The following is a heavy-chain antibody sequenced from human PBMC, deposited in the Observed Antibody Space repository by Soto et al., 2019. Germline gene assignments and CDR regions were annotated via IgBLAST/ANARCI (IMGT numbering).Heavy chain of an antibody. CDR3: ARCKQLVRHHYYYYGMDG. V-gene: IGHV4-34*01. D-gene: IGHD6-13*01. CDR1: GGSFSGYY. Sequence: SETLSLTCAVYGGSFSGYYWSWIRQPPGKGLEWIGEINHSGSTNYNPSLKSRVTISVDTSKNQFSLKLSSVTAADTAVYYCARCKQLVRHHYYYYGMDGWGPGTTVTVSS. J-gene: IGHJ6*02. CDR2: INHSGST.